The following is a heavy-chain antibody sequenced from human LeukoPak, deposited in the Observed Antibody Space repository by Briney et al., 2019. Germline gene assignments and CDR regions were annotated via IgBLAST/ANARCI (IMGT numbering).Heavy chain of an antibody. D-gene: IGHD3-10*01. J-gene: IGHJ4*02. CDR1: GFTFRSYA. V-gene: IGHV3-30*04. Sequence: GGSLRLSCAASGFTFRSYAMNWVRQAPGKGLEWVAVISNDGSDTDFADSVKGRFTIARDNSKNTLDLQMNSLRAEDTAVYYCAKGDMVRGRLDYWGQGTLVTVSS. CDR2: ISNDGSDT. CDR3: AKGDMVRGRLDY.